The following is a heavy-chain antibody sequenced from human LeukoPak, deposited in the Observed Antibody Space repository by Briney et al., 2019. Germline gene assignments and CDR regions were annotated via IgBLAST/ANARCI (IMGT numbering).Heavy chain of an antibody. CDR2: IIPIFGTA. J-gene: IGHJ4*02. D-gene: IGHD3-3*01. CDR1: GGTFSSYA. Sequence: SVKVSCKASGGTFSSYAISWVRQAPGQGLEWMGRIIPIFGTANYAQKFQGRVTITTDESTSTAYMELSSLRSEDTAVYYCARDDGIWSGYDYAPFDYWGQGTLVTVSS. CDR3: ARDDGIWSGYDYAPFDY. V-gene: IGHV1-69*05.